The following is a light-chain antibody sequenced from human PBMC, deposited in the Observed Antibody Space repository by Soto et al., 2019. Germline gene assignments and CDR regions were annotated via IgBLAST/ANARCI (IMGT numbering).Light chain of an antibody. CDR1: QTVLSTSNNWNY. V-gene: IGKV4-1*01. CDR2: WAS. Sequence: DIVMTQSPDSLAVSLGGRATVNCKSSQTVLSTSNNWNYLAWYQMKPGQPPRLLIYWASTRKSGAPDRFSGSGSGKNFTLTFNSLQAEDVAVYYCQQYYNTPYTFGRGTKLEI. J-gene: IGKJ2*01. CDR3: QQYYNTPYT.